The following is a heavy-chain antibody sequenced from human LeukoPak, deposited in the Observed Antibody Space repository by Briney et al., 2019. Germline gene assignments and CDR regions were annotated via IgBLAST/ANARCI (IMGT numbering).Heavy chain of an antibody. V-gene: IGHV3-53*01. CDR1: GFTVSSNY. D-gene: IGHD6-13*01. CDR2: IYSGGST. Sequence: GGSLRLSCAASGFTVSSNYMSWVRQAPGKGLEWVSVIYSGGSTYYADSVKGRFTISRDNSKNTLYLQMNSLRAEDTAVYYCAKDLEQQLIYSKFDYWGQGTLVTVSS. CDR3: AKDLEQQLIYSKFDY. J-gene: IGHJ4*02.